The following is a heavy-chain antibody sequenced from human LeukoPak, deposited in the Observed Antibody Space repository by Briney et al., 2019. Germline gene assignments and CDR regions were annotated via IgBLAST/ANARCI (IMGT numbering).Heavy chain of an antibody. V-gene: IGHV3-7*01. J-gene: IGHJ1*01. CDR1: GFRFRNYW. D-gene: IGHD1-26*01. CDR2: INEDGNEK. CDR3: VRELVVGPAEYFQS. Sequence: GGSLGLSCVASGFRFRNYWMAWIRRAPGRGLEWVANINEDGNEKYYLDSVRGRFIISRDNARNSLFLQMDSLRGEDTGVYYCVRELVVGPAEYFQSWGQGTLVAVSS.